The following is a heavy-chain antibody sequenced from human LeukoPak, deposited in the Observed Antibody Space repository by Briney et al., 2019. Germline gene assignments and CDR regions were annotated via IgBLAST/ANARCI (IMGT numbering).Heavy chain of an antibody. J-gene: IGHJ6*03. Sequence: ASVKVSCKASRYTFTRHSMHWVRQAPGQGLEWMGWINPNSGGTNYAQKFQGRVSMTRDTSISTAYMEMSRLRSDDTAVYYCARGAYFSSTSRLRGYYYYMDVWGKGTTVTVS. CDR3: ARGAYFSSTSRLRGYYYYMDV. D-gene: IGHD2-2*01. V-gene: IGHV1-2*02. CDR1: RYTFTRHS. CDR2: INPNSGGT.